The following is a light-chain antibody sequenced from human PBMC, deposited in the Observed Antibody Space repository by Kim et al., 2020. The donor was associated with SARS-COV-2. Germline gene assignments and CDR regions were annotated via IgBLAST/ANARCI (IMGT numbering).Light chain of an antibody. J-gene: IGKJ5*01. CDR3: QQYSYLIT. Sequence: AASVGDSVTIACQASQDIGNYLSWYQQKPGKAPKVLIYDASNLETGVPSRFSGSGSGTDFPFTITSLQPEDIATYFCQQYSYLITFGQGTRLEIK. V-gene: IGKV1-33*01. CDR2: DAS. CDR1: QDIGNY.